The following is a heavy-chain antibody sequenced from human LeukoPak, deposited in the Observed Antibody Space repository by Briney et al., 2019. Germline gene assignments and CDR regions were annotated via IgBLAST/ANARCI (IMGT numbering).Heavy chain of an antibody. V-gene: IGHV3-21*01. D-gene: IGHD2-15*01. CDR2: ISTSGTYI. CDR1: GFTFSSFS. Sequence: GGSLRLSCAASGFTFSSFSMNWVRQAPGKGLEWVSSISTSGTYIYYADSVKGRFTTSRDNAQNSLYLQMNSLRAEDTAVYYCTRSTTIADDCWGQGTLVTVSS. CDR3: TRSTTIADDC. J-gene: IGHJ4*02.